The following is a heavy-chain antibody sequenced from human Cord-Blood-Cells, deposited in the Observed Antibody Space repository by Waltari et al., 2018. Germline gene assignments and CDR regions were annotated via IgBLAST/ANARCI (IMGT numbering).Heavy chain of an antibody. J-gene: IGHJ4*02. CDR3: ARFVPIAAAGDY. CDR1: GGSISSSSYY. V-gene: IGHV4-39*01. CDR2: IYYSWST. Sequence: QLQLQESGPGLVKPSETLSLTCTVSGGSISSSSYYWGWIRQPPGKGLEWIGSIYYSWSTYYNPSLKSRVTISVDTSKNQFSLKLSSVTAADTAVYYCARFVPIAAAGDYWGQGTLVTVSS. D-gene: IGHD6-13*01.